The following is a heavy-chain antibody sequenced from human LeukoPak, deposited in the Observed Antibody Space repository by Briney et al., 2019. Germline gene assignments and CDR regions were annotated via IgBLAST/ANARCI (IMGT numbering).Heavy chain of an antibody. CDR3: ARDIWGRSSI. Sequence: PGVSLRLSCAASGFTVSSNYMSWVRQAPGQGLEWVSVIYSGGSTYYADSVKGRFTISRDNSKKTLYLQMNSLRAEDTAVYYCARDIWGRSSIWGQGTMVSVSS. D-gene: IGHD3-16*01. V-gene: IGHV3-53*01. CDR2: IYSGGST. CDR1: GFTVSSNY. J-gene: IGHJ3*02.